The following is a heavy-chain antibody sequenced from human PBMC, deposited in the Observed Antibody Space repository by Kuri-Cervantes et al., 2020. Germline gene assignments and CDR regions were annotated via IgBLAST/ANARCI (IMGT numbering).Heavy chain of an antibody. J-gene: IGHJ4*02. CDR1: GFTFNIYA. CDR2: ISASGGRT. Sequence: GGSLRLSCAASGFTFNIYAMSWVCQAPGKGLEWVSSISASGGRTYYAESVKGRFTISRDNSKNTLYLQMNSLRTEDTAVYLCARSSVTLATIYGGHFDYWGRGTLVTVSS. D-gene: IGHD3-3*01. CDR3: ARSSVTLATIYGGHFDY. V-gene: IGHV3-23*01.